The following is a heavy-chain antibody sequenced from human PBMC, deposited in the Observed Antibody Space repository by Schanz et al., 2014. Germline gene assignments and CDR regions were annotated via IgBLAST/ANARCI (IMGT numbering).Heavy chain of an antibody. CDR2: ISGSSSTI. CDR3: AKDHAGSDILTALGN. V-gene: IGHV3-48*01. Sequence: EVKLVESGGGLVQPGGSLRLSCAASGITFSGYSMNWVRQAPGKGLEWVSYISGSSSTIYYADSVKGRFTISRDNAKNSLYLQMNSLRAEDTAVYYCAKDHAGSDILTALGNWGQGTLVTVSS. J-gene: IGHJ4*02. CDR1: GITFSGYS. D-gene: IGHD3-9*01.